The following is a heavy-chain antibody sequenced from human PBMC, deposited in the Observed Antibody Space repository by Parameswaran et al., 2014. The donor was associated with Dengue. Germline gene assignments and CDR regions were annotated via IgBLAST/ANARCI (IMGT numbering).Heavy chain of an antibody. V-gene: IGHV4-31*02. CDR2: IYYSGNT. CDR3: ARNLPLITVGGGAFDI. J-gene: IGHJ3*02. Sequence: WIRQPPGKGLEWIGHIYYSGNTYYNPSLKTRLTISVDTSKNQFSLKLTSVTAADTAVYYCARNLPLITVGGGAFDIWGQGTMVTVSS. D-gene: IGHD3-16*01.